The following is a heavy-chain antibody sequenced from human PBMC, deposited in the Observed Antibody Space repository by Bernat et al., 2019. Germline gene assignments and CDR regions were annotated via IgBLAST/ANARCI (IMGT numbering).Heavy chain of an antibody. CDR1: GFTVRSNY. CDR3: ARGSHDPDYYYYMDV. Sequence: VQLVETGGGLIQPGGSLRLSCAASGFTVRSNYMSWVRQAPGKGLEWVSVIYSGGSTYYADSVKGRFTISRDNSKNTLYLQMNSLRAEDTAVYYCARGSHDPDYYYYMDVWGKGTTVTVSS. CDR2: IYSGGST. V-gene: IGHV3-53*05. J-gene: IGHJ6*03.